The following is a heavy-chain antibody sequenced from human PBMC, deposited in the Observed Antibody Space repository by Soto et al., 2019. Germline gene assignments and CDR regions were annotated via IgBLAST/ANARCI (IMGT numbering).Heavy chain of an antibody. CDR3: ARDSGVRSVVVAATKDYFDY. V-gene: IGHV1-69*04. Sequence: SVKVSCKASGGTFSSYTISWVRQAPGQGLEWMGRIIPILGIANYAQKFQGRVTITADKSTSTAYMELSSLRSDDTAVYYCARDSGVRSVVVAATKDYFDYWGQGTLVTVSS. CDR1: GGTFSSYT. J-gene: IGHJ4*02. CDR2: IIPILGIA. D-gene: IGHD2-15*01.